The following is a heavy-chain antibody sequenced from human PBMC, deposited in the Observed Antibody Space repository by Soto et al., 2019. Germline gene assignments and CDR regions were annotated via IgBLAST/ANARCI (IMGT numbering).Heavy chain of an antibody. CDR3: ARFSDSSGHFYGMDV. CDR1: GYTFTGYY. Sequence: ASVKVSCKASGYTFTGYYMHWVRQAPGQGLEWMGWINPNSGGTNYAQKFQGWVTMTRDTSISTAYMELSRLRSDDTAVYYCARFSDSSGHFYGMDVWGQGTTVTVSS. D-gene: IGHD3-22*01. CDR2: INPNSGGT. V-gene: IGHV1-2*04. J-gene: IGHJ6*02.